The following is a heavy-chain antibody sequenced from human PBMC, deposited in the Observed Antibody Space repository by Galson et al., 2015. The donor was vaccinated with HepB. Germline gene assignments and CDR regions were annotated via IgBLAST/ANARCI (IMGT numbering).Heavy chain of an antibody. D-gene: IGHD6-19*01. CDR3: AWSRISSGWYGNFDY. V-gene: IGHV3-21*01. J-gene: IGHJ4*02. CDR1: GFTFSSYS. CDR2: IRSSSSYT. Sequence: SLRLSCAASGFTFSSYSMNWVRQAPGKGLEWVSSIRSSSSYTYYADSVKGRFTISRDNAKNSLYLQMNSLRAEDTAVYYCAWSRISSGWYGNFDYWGQGTLVTVSS.